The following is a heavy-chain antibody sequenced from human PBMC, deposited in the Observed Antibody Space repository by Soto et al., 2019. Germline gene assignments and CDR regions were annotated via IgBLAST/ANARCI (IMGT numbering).Heavy chain of an antibody. D-gene: IGHD3-10*01. CDR1: GFTFSNYG. Sequence: QVQLVESGGGVVQPGRSLRLSCVASGFTFSNYGIHWVRQAPGKGLEWVAVIWYEGSNKYYADSVKGRFTISRDNSKNTLYLQMNSLRAEDTAVYYCAREKGGSGGYYPFYHYYGMDVWGQGTTVTVSS. CDR3: AREKGGSGGYYPFYHYYGMDV. CDR2: IWYEGSNK. J-gene: IGHJ6*02. V-gene: IGHV3-33*01.